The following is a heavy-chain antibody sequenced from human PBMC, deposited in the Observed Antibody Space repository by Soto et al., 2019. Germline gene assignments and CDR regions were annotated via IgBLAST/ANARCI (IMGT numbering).Heavy chain of an antibody. D-gene: IGHD5-12*01. Sequence: PSETLSLTCAVYGGSFSGPYWSWIRQTPGKGLEWIGYIYYSGSTNYNPSLKSRVTISVDTSKNQFSLKLSSVTAADTAVYYCARHAYGDIVANFDYWGQGTLVTVSS. V-gene: IGHV4-59*08. CDR2: IYYSGST. CDR3: ARHAYGDIVANFDY. J-gene: IGHJ4*02. CDR1: GGSFSGPY.